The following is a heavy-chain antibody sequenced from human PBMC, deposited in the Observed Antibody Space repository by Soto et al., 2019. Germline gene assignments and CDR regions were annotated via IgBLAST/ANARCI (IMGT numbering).Heavy chain of an antibody. CDR2: ISSSGNTI. CDR3: ARDRWSSFDY. V-gene: IGHV3-48*02. Sequence: EVQLVESGGGLVQPGGSLRLSCAASGLTLTTYSMNWVRQAPGKGLEWVSYISSSGNTIYYADSVKGRFTISRDNAKNSLYLKMNSLRDEDTAVYYCARDRWSSFDYWGQGTLVTVSS. D-gene: IGHD6-13*01. J-gene: IGHJ4*02. CDR1: GLTLTTYS.